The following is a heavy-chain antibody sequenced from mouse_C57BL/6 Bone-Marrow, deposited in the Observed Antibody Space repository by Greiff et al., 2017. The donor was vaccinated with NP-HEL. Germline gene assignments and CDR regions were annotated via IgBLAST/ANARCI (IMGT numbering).Heavy chain of an antibody. CDR1: GYAFTNYL. D-gene: IGHD1-1*01. Sequence: VKLMESGAELVRPGTSVKVSCKASGYAFTNYLIEWVKQRPGQGLEWIGVINPGSGGTNYNEKFKGKATLTADKSSSTAYMQLSSLTSEDSAVYFCARSDYYGSSYGAYWGQGTLVTVSA. V-gene: IGHV1-54*01. CDR3: ARSDYYGSSYGAY. J-gene: IGHJ3*01. CDR2: INPGSGGT.